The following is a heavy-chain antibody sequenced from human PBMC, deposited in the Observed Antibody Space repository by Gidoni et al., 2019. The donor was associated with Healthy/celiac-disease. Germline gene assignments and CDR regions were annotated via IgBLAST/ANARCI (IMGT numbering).Heavy chain of an antibody. CDR3: AKDRAAMVFRDAFDI. CDR1: GFTFSSYA. CDR2: ISGSGGST. D-gene: IGHD5-18*01. J-gene: IGHJ3*02. Sequence: EVQLLASGGGLVQPGGSLRLSCAASGFTFSSYAMRWVRQAPGKGLEWGAAISGSGGSTYYADSVKGRFTISRDNSKNTLYLQMNSLRAEDTAVYYCAKDRAAMVFRDAFDIWGQGTMVTVSS. V-gene: IGHV3-23*01.